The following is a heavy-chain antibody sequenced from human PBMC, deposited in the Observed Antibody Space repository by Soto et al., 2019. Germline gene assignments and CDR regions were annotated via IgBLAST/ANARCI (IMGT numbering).Heavy chain of an antibody. V-gene: IGHV3-64*01. D-gene: IGHD3-16*01. CDR1: GFTFSSYA. CDR2: ISSNGGST. Sequence: GGSLRLSCAASGFTFSSYAMHWVRQAPGEGLEYVSAISSNGGSTYYANSVKGRFTISRDNSKNTLYLQMGSLRAEDMAVYYCAREGGGLGPYHWFDPWGQGTLVTVSS. J-gene: IGHJ5*02. CDR3: AREGGGLGPYHWFDP.